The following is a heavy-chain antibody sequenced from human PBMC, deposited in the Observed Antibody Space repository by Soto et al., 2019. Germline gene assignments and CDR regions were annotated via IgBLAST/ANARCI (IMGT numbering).Heavy chain of an antibody. CDR3: ARVGFTFGGVPYYGRDV. D-gene: IGHD3-16*01. J-gene: IGHJ6*02. Sequence: QVQLQESGPGLVKPSQTLSLTCTVSGGSISSGDYYWSWIRQPPGKGLEWIGYIYYSGSTYYNPSLMSRATISVDASKSLFSLKLSSVTAAVKAVYYCARVGFTFGGVPYYGRDVCCQGTTVTVSS. V-gene: IGHV4-30-4*01. CDR2: IYYSGST. CDR1: GGSISSGDYY.